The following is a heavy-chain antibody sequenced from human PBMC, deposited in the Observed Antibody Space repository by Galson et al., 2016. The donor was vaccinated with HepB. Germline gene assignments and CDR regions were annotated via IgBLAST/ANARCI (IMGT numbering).Heavy chain of an antibody. Sequence: SETLSLTCTVSGGSVSGYYWSWIRQSPGKGLEWIGYVFYTGSTSYNPSLKSRVTMSVDTSKNQFSLRLSSVTAEDTAVYYCARIRLTAYYIFDYWGQGSRVTVSS. CDR1: GGSVSGYY. CDR2: VFYTGST. J-gene: IGHJ4*02. V-gene: IGHV4-59*02. D-gene: IGHD3-9*01. CDR3: ARIRLTAYYIFDY.